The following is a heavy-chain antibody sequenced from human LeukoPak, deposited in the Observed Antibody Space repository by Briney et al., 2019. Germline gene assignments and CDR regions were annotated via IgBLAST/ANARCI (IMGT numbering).Heavy chain of an antibody. J-gene: IGHJ4*02. D-gene: IGHD2-2*02. CDR2: ISSSSNYR. CDR1: GFTFSSYS. CDR3: ARTSVAAAISPYYFDY. Sequence: GGSLRLSCAASGFTFSSYSMNWVRQAPGKGLEWVSFISSSSNYRYYADSVKGRFTIFRDNAKNSLYLQMASLRAEDTAVYYCARTSVAAAISPYYFDYWGQGTLVTVSS. V-gene: IGHV3-21*01.